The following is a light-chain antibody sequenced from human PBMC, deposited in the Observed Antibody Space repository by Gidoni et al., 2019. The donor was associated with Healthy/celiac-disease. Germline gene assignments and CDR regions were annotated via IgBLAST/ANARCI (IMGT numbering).Light chain of an antibody. V-gene: IGKV4-1*01. CDR3: QQYYSTPLT. CDR2: WAS. Sequence: DIVMTKSPDSLAVSLGERAPINCKSSQSVLYSSKNKNYLAWYQQKPGQPPKLLMYWASTRESGVPDRFSGSGSVTDVTLTISSLQAEDVAVYYCQQYYSTPLTFGGGTKVEIK. J-gene: IGKJ4*01. CDR1: QSVLYSSKNKNY.